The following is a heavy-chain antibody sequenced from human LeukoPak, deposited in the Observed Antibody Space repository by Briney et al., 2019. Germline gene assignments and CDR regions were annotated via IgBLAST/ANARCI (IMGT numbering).Heavy chain of an antibody. V-gene: IGHV1-18*01. Sequence: GASVKVSCKASGYTFTHYGITWVRQAPGQGLAWMGWINTYNGDTKCEQKLQGRVTMTTDTSTSTAFMELRSLRSDDSAVYYCARGIRSPLFDYWGLGTLVTVSP. CDR1: GYTFTHYG. D-gene: IGHD3-16*01. CDR3: ARGIRSPLFDY. CDR2: INTYNGDT. J-gene: IGHJ4*02.